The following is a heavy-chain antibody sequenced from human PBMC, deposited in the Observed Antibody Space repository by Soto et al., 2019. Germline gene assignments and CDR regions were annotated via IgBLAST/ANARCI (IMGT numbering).Heavy chain of an antibody. V-gene: IGHV1-46*01. CDR3: ARGSLYDSSGYYSDFAY. CDR1: GYTFTSYY. J-gene: IGHJ4*02. CDR2: INPSGGST. D-gene: IGHD3-22*01. Sequence: ASVKVSCKASGYTFTSYYMHWVRQAPGQGLEWMGIINPSGGSTSYAQKFQGRVTMTRDTSTSTVYMELSSLRSEDTAVYYCARGSLYDSSGYYSDFAYWGQGTLVTVSS.